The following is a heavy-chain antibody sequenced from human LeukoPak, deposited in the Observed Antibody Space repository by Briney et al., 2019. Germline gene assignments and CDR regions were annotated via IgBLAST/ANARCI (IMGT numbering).Heavy chain of an antibody. Sequence: GGSLRLSCAASGFTFRTSGMSWVRQAPGKGLEWVSVIYSGGSTYYADSVKGRFTISRDNSKNTLYLQMNSLRAEDTAVYYCARGPTGVDYYYYYMDVWGKGTTVTISS. CDR1: GFTFRTSG. V-gene: IGHV3-53*01. CDR3: ARGPTGVDYYYYYMDV. D-gene: IGHD7-27*01. CDR2: IYSGGST. J-gene: IGHJ6*03.